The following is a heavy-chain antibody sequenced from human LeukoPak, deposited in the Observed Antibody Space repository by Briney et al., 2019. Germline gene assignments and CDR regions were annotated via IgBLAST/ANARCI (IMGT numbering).Heavy chain of an antibody. CDR1: GLTFSSYA. CDR3: ARARGSSSPHSTDY. V-gene: IGHV3-30*01. CDR2: ISYDGSNK. Sequence: PGGSLRLSCAASGLTFSSYAMHWVRQAPGKGLEWVAVISYDGSNKYYADSVKGRFTISRDNSKNTLYLQMNSLRAEDTAVYYCARARGSSSPHSTDYWGQGTLVTVSS. J-gene: IGHJ4*02. D-gene: IGHD6-6*01.